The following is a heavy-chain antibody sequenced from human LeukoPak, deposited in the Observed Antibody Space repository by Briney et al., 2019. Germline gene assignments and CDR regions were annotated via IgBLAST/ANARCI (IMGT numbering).Heavy chain of an antibody. D-gene: IGHD1-20*01. Sequence: ASVKVSCKASGYTFTSTDINWVRQGAGQGLEWMGWMNPNSGNTDYAQNFQGRLSLTRNNSISTAYMELSSLRSEDTAIYYCARGRRINGYWFDPWGQGTLLIVSS. J-gene: IGHJ5*02. CDR2: MNPNSGNT. V-gene: IGHV1-8*01. CDR3: ARGRRINGYWFDP. CDR1: GYTFTSTD.